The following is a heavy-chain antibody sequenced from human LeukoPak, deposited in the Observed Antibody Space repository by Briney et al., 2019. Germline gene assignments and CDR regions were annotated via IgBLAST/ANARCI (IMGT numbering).Heavy chain of an antibody. CDR3: ARGVVTPLAPFDY. CDR1: GFTFSDYA. CDR2: INHSGST. D-gene: IGHD4-23*01. J-gene: IGHJ4*02. Sequence: GSLRLSCAASGFTFSDYAMSWIRQPPGKGLEWIGEINHSGSTNYNPSLKSRVTISVDTSKNQFSLKLSSVTAADTAVYYCARGVVTPLAPFDYWGQGTLVTVSS. V-gene: IGHV4-34*01.